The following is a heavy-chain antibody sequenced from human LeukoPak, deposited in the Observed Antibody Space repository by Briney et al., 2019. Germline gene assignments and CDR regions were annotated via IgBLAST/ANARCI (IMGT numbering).Heavy chain of an antibody. CDR3: ARAVLVSSSGWWDLKYNWFDP. CDR2: INPNSGGT. D-gene: IGHD6-19*01. J-gene: IGHJ5*02. CDR1: GYTFTGYY. Sequence: GASVKVSCKASGYTFTGYYMHWVRQAPGQGLEWMGWINPNSGGTNYAQKFQGRVTMTRDTSISTAYMELSRLRSDDTAVYYCARAVLVSSSGWWDLKYNWFDPWGQGTLVTVSS. V-gene: IGHV1-2*02.